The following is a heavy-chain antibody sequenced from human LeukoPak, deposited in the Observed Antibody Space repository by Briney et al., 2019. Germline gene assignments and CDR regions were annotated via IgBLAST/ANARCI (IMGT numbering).Heavy chain of an antibody. V-gene: IGHV1-2*02. CDR2: INPNSGGT. J-gene: IGHJ4*02. D-gene: IGHD3-22*01. CDR3: ARLSSGYYPTY. CDR1: GYTFTGYY. Sequence: ASVKVSCKTSGYTFTGYYMHWVRQAPGQGLEWMGWINPNSGGTNYAQKFQGRVAMTRDTSISTAYMELSRLRSDDTAVYYCARLSSGYYPTYWGQGTLVTVSS.